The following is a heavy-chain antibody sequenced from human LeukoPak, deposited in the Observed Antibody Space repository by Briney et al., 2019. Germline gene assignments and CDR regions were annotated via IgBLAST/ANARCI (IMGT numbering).Heavy chain of an antibody. CDR3: STGPRSLPY. J-gene: IGHJ4*01. CDR2: ISGMGHDI. CDR1: GLSFSDSY. Sequence: GGSLRLSCVVSGLSFSDSYMTWIRQTPGMGLESLAYISGMGHDIYYADSVKGRFTISRDNAKNSLYLQMNSLRPEDTAPYYCSTGPRSLPYWGPGTLVTVSS. V-gene: IGHV3-11*01. D-gene: IGHD4-23*01.